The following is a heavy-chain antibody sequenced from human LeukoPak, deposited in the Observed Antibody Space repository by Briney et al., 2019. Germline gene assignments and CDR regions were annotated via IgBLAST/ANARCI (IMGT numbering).Heavy chain of an antibody. CDR2: INPSGGST. Sequence: ASVKVSCKASGYTFTSYYMHWVRQAPGQGLEWMGIINPSGGSTSYAQKFQGRVTMTRDTSTSTVHMELSSLRSEDTAVYYCARGYCSSTSCYLSYYYYGMDVWGKGTTVTVSS. CDR1: GYTFTSYY. CDR3: ARGYCSSTSCYLSYYYYGMDV. J-gene: IGHJ6*04. D-gene: IGHD2-2*01. V-gene: IGHV1-46*01.